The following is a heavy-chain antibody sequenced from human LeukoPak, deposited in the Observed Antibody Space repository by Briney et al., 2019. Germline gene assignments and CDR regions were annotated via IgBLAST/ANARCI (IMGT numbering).Heavy chain of an antibody. V-gene: IGHV1-46*01. CDR3: ARVRRGIGCFDY. CDR2: INPSGGST. D-gene: IGHD6-13*01. J-gene: IGHJ4*02. Sequence: ASVKVSCKASGYTFTSYYMHWVRQAPGQGLEWMGIINPSGGSTSYAQKFQGRVTMTRDMSTSTVYMELSSLRSEDTAVYYCARVRRGIGCFDYWGQGTLVTVSS. CDR1: GYTFTSYY.